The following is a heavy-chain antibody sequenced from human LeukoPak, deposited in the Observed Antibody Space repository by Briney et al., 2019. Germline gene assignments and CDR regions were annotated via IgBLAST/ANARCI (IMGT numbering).Heavy chain of an antibody. CDR2: ISDSGNT. V-gene: IGHV4-30-4*01. D-gene: IGHD2-2*01. CDR3: ARDRYCSSTSCYSDYYYGMDV. J-gene: IGHJ6*02. Sequence: PSETLSLTCTVSGGSINSDDYYWSWIRRPPGKGLEWIGYISDSGNTYYNPSLKSRVTISVDTAKNQFSLKLTSVTAADTAVYYCARDRYCSSTSCYSDYYYGMDVWGQGTTVTVSS. CDR1: GGSINSDDYY.